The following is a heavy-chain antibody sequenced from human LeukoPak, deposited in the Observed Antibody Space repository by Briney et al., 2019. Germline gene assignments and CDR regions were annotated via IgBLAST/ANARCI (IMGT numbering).Heavy chain of an antibody. CDR1: EYTFTSYY. J-gene: IGHJ3*02. D-gene: IGHD3-10*01. Sequence: ASVKVSCKASEYTFTSYYMHWVRQAPGQGLEWMGIINPSGGSTSYAQKFQGRVTMTRDTSTSTVYMELSSLRSEDTAVYYCARKGEREYAFDIWGQGTMVTVSS. CDR2: INPSGGST. CDR3: ARKGEREYAFDI. V-gene: IGHV1-46*01.